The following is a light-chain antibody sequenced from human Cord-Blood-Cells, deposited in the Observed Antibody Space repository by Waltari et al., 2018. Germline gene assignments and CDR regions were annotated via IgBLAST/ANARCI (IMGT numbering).Light chain of an antibody. Sequence: DIQMTQSPSSLSASVGDRVPITCRARKSISSYLNWYQQEPGKAPKVLIYAASSLQSGVPSRFSVSGTGTDLTRTISSLQPEDFATYYWQQSYSTPPWTFGQGTKVEIK. J-gene: IGKJ1*01. CDR3: QQSYSTPPWT. CDR2: AAS. V-gene: IGKV1-39*01. CDR1: KSISSY.